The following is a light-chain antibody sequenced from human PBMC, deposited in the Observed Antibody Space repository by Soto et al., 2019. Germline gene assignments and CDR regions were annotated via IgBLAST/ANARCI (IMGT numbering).Light chain of an antibody. CDR2: GAS. V-gene: IGKV3-20*01. Sequence: EIVLTQSPGTLSLSPGERATLSCRASQSVSSNFLAWYQQKPGQAPRLLIYGASRRATGIPDRFSGSGSGTDFTLTISRLEPEDFAVYYCQDYGTSRAFGQGTKVEIK. J-gene: IGKJ1*01. CDR1: QSVSSNF. CDR3: QDYGTSRA.